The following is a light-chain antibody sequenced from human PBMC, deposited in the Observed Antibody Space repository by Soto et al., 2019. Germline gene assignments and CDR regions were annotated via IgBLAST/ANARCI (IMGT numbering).Light chain of an antibody. Sequence: QSVLTQPPSASGTPGQRVTISCSGSGSSIGTNTVNWYRQLPGTAPKLLIYGNNQRPSGVPDRFSGSKSGTSASLAISGPRSEDEAEYYCTAWDGSLNNVLFGGGTKVTVL. CDR3: TAWDGSLNNVL. J-gene: IGLJ2*01. V-gene: IGLV1-44*01. CDR1: GSSIGTNT. CDR2: GNN.